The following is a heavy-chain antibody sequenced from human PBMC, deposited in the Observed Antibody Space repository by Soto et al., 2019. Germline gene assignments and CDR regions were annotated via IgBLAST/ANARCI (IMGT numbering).Heavy chain of an antibody. CDR1: GDSVRNQY. Sequence: QVQMQESGPGLVKPSETLSLTCTVSGDSVRNQYWSWIRRPPGRGLEWIGYIYRSGSTKYNPSLTSRLTISVATSKTQFSLKLSSVTAADTAVYYCARTLDYGHMDVWGKGTTVTVSS. CDR3: ARTLDYGHMDV. V-gene: IGHV4-4*09. CDR2: IYRSGST. D-gene: IGHD3-16*01. J-gene: IGHJ6*03.